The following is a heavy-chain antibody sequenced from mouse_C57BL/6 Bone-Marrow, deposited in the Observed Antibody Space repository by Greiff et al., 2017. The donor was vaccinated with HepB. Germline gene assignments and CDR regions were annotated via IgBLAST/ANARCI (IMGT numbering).Heavy chain of an antibody. D-gene: IGHD1-1*01. CDR1: GFTFTDYY. V-gene: IGHV7-3*01. CDR2: IRNKANGYTT. CDR3: ARSPLYGSSSYWYFDV. J-gene: IGHJ1*03. Sequence: EVQLVESGGGLVQPGGSLSLSCAASGFTFTDYYMSWVRQPPGKALEWLGFIRNKANGYTTEYSASVKGRFTISRDNSQSILYLQMNALRAEDSATYYCARSPLYGSSSYWYFDVWGTGTTVTVSS.